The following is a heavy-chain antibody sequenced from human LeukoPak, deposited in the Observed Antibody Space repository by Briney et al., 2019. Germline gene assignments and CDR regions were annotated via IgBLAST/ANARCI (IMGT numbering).Heavy chain of an antibody. CDR3: ARADKDGYGFFGFDY. J-gene: IGHJ4*02. D-gene: IGHD5-18*01. Sequence: GGSLRLSCAASGFIFSSNAMSWVRQAPGKGLEWVSAISGSGGSTYYADSVKGRFTISRDNAKNSLYLQINSLRAEDTALYYCARADKDGYGFFGFDYWGQGTLVTVSS. CDR2: ISGSGGST. V-gene: IGHV3-23*01. CDR1: GFIFSSNA.